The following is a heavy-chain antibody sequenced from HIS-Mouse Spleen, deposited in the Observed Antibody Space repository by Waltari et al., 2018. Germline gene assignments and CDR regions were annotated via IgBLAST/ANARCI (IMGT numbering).Heavy chain of an antibody. CDR3: ARSESRFLEWLDWFDP. D-gene: IGHD3-3*01. Sequence: QVQLVQSGAEVKKPGASVKVSCKASGYTFTSYGISWVRQAPGQGLEWMGWISAYNGNTNDAQKRQGRVTMTTDTSTSTAYMGLRSLRSDETAVYYCARSESRFLEWLDWFDPWGQGTLVTVSS. CDR1: GYTFTSYG. J-gene: IGHJ5*02. CDR2: ISAYNGNT. V-gene: IGHV1-18*01.